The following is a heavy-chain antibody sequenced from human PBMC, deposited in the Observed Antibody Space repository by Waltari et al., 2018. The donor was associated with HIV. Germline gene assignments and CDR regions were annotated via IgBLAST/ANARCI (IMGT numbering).Heavy chain of an antibody. J-gene: IGHJ3*01. CDR1: QLTFADVW. V-gene: IGHV3-15*01. CDR2: IKSKRDGGAT. CDR3: TTGGYPTEAFDV. Sequence: EVQVVESGGGLVKPGGSLRVPCASFQLTFADVWLTWVRQAPGKGLEWVGRIKSKRDGGATDYAASVKGRFVISRDDSQNTLYLQMSGLRTEDTAMYYCTTGGYPTEAFDVWGQGTMVTVSP. D-gene: IGHD5-12*01.